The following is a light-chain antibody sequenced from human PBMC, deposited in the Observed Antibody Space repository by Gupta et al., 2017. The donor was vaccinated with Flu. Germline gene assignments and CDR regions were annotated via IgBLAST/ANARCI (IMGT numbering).Light chain of an antibody. Sequence: DIQMTQSPSSLSASSGDRVTITCWASQPISSYLDWYQQKPGKVPTLLIYATSRLQTAIPSRFSGSGSGTDFTLTISSLQPEDFATYYCQQSDSPPPTFGDGTKVEIK. V-gene: IGKV1-39*01. J-gene: IGKJ3*01. CDR2: ATS. CDR1: QPISSY. CDR3: QQSDSPPPT.